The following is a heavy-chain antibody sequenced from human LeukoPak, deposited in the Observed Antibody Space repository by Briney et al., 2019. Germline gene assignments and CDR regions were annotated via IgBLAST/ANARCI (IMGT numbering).Heavy chain of an antibody. CDR3: ARDPLPAAIEYFQH. CDR1: GFTFSSYA. D-gene: IGHD2-2*01. V-gene: IGHV3-30-3*01. Sequence: GRSLRLSCAASGFTFSSYAMHWVRQAPGKGLEGVAVISYDGSNKYYADSVKGRFTISRDNSKNTLYLQMNSLRAEDTAVYYCARDPLPAAIEYFQHWGQGTLVTVSS. CDR2: ISYDGSNK. J-gene: IGHJ1*01.